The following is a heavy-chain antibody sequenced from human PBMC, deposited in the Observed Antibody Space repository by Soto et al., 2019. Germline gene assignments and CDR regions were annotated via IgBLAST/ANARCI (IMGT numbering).Heavy chain of an antibody. CDR2: INYDGSSK. J-gene: IGHJ6*02. CDR3: ARCKQKVIHCAMDV. Sequence: QVHLVEAGGGAVQAGRSLRVSCATSGFTFSAYGMHWVRQAPGKGLGWVAFINYDGSSKFYGDSVKGRFTVSRDNDKNTLFIQLNSLRGEDTDTYYCARCKQKVIHCAMDVWGQGATVTVTS. CDR1: GFTFSAYG. V-gene: IGHV3-33*01. D-gene: IGHD2-21*01.